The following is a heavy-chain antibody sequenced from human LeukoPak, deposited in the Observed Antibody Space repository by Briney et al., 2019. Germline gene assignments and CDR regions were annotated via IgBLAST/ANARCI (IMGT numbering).Heavy chain of an antibody. CDR3: AREGSSGWYPVYYYYYGMDV. D-gene: IGHD6-19*01. CDR1: GDSVSSNSAA. J-gene: IGHJ6*02. Sequence: SQTLSLTYAISGDSVSSNSAAWNWIRQSPSRGLEWLGRTYYRSKWYNDYAVSVKSRITINPDTSKNQFSLQLNSVTPEDTAVYYCAREGSSGWYPVYYYYYGMDVWGQGTTVTVSS. CDR2: TYYRSKWYN. V-gene: IGHV6-1*01.